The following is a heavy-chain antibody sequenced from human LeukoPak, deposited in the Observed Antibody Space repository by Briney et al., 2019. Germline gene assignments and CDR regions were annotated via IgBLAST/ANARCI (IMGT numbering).Heavy chain of an antibody. J-gene: IGHJ4*02. D-gene: IGHD3-22*01. CDR3: ARDSGYYPN. CDR2: IYYSGST. CDR1: RCSISRYS. Sequence: QVQLQESGPGLVEPSNTLSLTCTVSRCSISRYSWSWIRQPPGTGLEWIGYIYYSGSTNYNPSLKSRVTISVDTSKNQFSLKLSSVTAADTAVYYCARDSGYYPNWGQGTLVTVSS. V-gene: IGHV4-59*01.